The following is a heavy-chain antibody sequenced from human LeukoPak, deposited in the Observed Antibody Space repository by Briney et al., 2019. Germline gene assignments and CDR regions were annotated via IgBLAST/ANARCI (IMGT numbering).Heavy chain of an antibody. CDR2: IYSGGST. Sequence: PGGSLRLSCAASGFTVSSNYMSWVRQAPGKGLEWVSVIYSGGSTYYADSVKGRFTISRDNSKNTLYLQMNSLRAEDTAVYYCARDALPDEDCNSTSCYIGTDYWGQGTLVTVSS. CDR1: GFTVSSNY. V-gene: IGHV3-66*01. CDR3: ARDALPDEDCNSTSCYIGTDY. D-gene: IGHD2-2*02. J-gene: IGHJ4*02.